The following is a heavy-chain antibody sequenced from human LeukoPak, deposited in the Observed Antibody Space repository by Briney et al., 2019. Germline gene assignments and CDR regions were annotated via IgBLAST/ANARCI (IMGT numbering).Heavy chain of an antibody. CDR1: GLPIADFA. V-gene: IGHV3-43*02. J-gene: IGHJ4*02. Sequence: GGSLRLSCVASGLPIADFAMHWVRQAPGKGLEWVSLISGVGVSTFYADSVKGRFSISRDNSKNSLYLEMTSLRTEDAAMYYCAKESGKFDYWGQGTLVAVSS. CDR2: ISGVGVST. CDR3: AKESGKFDY.